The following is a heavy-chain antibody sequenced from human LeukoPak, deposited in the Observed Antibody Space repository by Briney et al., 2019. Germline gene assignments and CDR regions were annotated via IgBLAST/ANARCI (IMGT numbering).Heavy chain of an antibody. CDR3: AVGNYYYYYMDV. CDR2: IIPIFGTA. J-gene: IGHJ6*03. CDR1: GGTFSSYA. D-gene: IGHD1-26*01. V-gene: IGHV1-69*13. Sequence: ASVKVSCKASGGTFSSYAISWVRQAPGQGLEWMGGIIPIFGTANYAQKFLGRVTITADESTSTAYMELSSLRSEDTAVYYCAVGNYYYYYMDVWGKGTTVTVSS.